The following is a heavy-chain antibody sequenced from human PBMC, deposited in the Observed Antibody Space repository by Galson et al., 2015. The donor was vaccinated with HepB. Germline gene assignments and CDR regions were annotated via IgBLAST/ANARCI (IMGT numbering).Heavy chain of an antibody. CDR1: GFTFSSYG. D-gene: IGHD1-1*01. CDR2: ISYDGTEK. V-gene: IGHV3-30*18. CDR3: AKDIRWKVHHFES. J-gene: IGHJ4*02. Sequence: SLRLSCAASGFTFSSYGMHWVRQAPAKGLEWVALISYDGTEKYYGDSVKGRFTISRDNSKNTLYVQLNSLRPDDTAVYYCAKDIRWKVHHFESWGQGTLVTVSS.